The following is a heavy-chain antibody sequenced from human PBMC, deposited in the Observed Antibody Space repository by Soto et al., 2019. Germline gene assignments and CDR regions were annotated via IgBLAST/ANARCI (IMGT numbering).Heavy chain of an antibody. CDR1: GFTFSTYG. Sequence: QVQLVESGGGVVQPGRSLRLSCAASGFTFSTYGIHWVRQAHGKGLEWVAVIWHDGSYKYYADSVKGRFTISRDNSKNTLYLQMNSLTAGDTAVYYCARAVGPFDYWCQGTLVTVSS. V-gene: IGHV3-33*01. CDR3: ARAVGPFDY. J-gene: IGHJ4*02. CDR2: IWHDGSYK. D-gene: IGHD1-26*01.